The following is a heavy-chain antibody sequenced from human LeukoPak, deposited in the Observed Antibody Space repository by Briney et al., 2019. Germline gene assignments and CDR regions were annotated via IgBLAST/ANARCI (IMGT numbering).Heavy chain of an antibody. CDR2: ISSSSSTI. Sequence: PGGSLRLSCAASGFTFSSYSMNWVRQAPGKGLEWVSCISSSSSTIYYADSVKGRFTISRDNAKNSLYLQMNSLRDEDTAVYYCASSKRGASTKQWLVPEYFQHWGQGTLVTVSS. J-gene: IGHJ1*01. CDR1: GFTFSSYS. CDR3: ASSKRGASTKQWLVPEYFQH. V-gene: IGHV3-48*02. D-gene: IGHD6-19*01.